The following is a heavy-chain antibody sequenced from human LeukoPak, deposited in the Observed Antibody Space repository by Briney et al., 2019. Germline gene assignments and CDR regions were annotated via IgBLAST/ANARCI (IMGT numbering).Heavy chain of an antibody. CDR2: ISAYNGNT. CDR3: ARGPGGILTGYYDY. CDR1: GYTFTNYG. D-gene: IGHD3-9*01. V-gene: IGHV1-18*01. J-gene: IGHJ4*02. Sequence: ASVKVSCKASGYTFTNYGFSWVRQAPGQGLEWMGGISAYNGNTNYAKKLNGRGTLTTDTSTSTAYMDLRSLRSDDTAVYYCARGPGGILTGYYDYWGQGTLVTVSS.